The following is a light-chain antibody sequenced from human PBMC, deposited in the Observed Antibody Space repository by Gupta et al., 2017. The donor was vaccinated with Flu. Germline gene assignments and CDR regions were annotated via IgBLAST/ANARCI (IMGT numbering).Light chain of an antibody. CDR2: VNS. Sequence: QSVLTQPPSVSGAPGQRVTISCTGSSSHIGAGYDVHWYQQRPGTAPKLLIYVNSNRPSGVPDRFSGSKSGTSASLAIAGLQAEDEADYYCQSYDSSLSASVFGGGAKLTVL. V-gene: IGLV1-40*01. J-gene: IGLJ3*02. CDR3: QSYDSSLSASV. CDR1: SSHIGAGYD.